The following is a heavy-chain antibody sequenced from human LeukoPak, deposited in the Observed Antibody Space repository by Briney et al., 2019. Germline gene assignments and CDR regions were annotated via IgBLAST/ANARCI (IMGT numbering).Heavy chain of an antibody. CDR3: AKAMLRIVVVPAADY. V-gene: IGHV3-30*18. D-gene: IGHD2-2*01. CDR2: ISYDGSNK. J-gene: IGHJ4*02. Sequence: PGGSLRLSCAASGFTFSSYGMHWVRQAPGKGLEWVAVISYDGSNKYYADSVKGRFTISRDNSKNTLYLQMNSLRAEDTAVYYCAKAMLRIVVVPAADYWGQGPLVTVSS. CDR1: GFTFSSYG.